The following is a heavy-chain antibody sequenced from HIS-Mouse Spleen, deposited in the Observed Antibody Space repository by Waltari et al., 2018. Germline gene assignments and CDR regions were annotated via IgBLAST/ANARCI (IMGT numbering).Heavy chain of an antibody. V-gene: IGHV3-7*01. D-gene: IGHD4-17*01. CDR3: AREPHYGGNSHFDY. Sequence: EVQLVESGGGLVQPGGSLRLSCAASGFTFSSYWMSWVRQAPGKGVEWGANIKQDGSEKYYGDSVKGRFTISRDNAKNSLYLQMNSLRAEDTAVYYCAREPHYGGNSHFDYWGQGTLVTVSS. CDR1: GFTFSSYW. J-gene: IGHJ4*02. CDR2: IKQDGSEK.